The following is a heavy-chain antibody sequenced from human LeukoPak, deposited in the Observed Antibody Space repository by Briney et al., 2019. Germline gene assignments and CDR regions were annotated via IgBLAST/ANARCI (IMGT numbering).Heavy chain of an antibody. CDR3: GRDGLLPNDY. Sequence: GGSLRLSCAASGFTFSSYSMNWVRQAPGKGLEWVSYISSSSSTIYYADSVKGRFTISRDNAKNSLYLQMNSLRAEDTAVYYWGRDGLLPNDYGGREPLVTVSS. V-gene: IGHV3-48*01. D-gene: IGHD2-15*01. CDR1: GFTFSSYS. CDR2: ISSSSSTI. J-gene: IGHJ4*02.